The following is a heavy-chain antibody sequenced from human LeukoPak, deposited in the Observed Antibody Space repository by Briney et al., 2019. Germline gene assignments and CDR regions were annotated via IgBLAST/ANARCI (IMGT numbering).Heavy chain of an antibody. CDR3: AKGSREWELLDAFDF. J-gene: IGHJ3*01. V-gene: IGHV3-23*01. D-gene: IGHD1-26*01. Sequence: GGSLRLSCAASGFTFSSYGMTWVRQAPGKGLEWVSGISGSGVRTDYADSVKGRFTISRDNAKNTLYLQVNSLGVEDTAVYYCAKGSREWELLDAFDFWGQGTVVTVSS. CDR2: ISGSGVRT. CDR1: GFTFSSYG.